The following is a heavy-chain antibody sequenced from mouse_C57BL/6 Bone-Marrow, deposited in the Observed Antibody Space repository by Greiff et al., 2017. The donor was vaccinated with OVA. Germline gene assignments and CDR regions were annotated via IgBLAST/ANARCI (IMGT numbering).Heavy chain of an antibody. V-gene: IGHV1-55*01. CDR3: AREERTVVAPFDY. D-gene: IGHD1-1*01. J-gene: IGHJ2*01. CDR2: IYPGSGST. Sequence: VQLQQPGAELVKPGASVKMSCKASGYTFTSYWITWVKPRPGQGLEWIGDIYPGSGSTNYNEKFKSKATLTVDTSSSTAYMQLSSLTSEDSAVYYCAREERTVVAPFDYWGQGTTLTVSS. CDR1: GYTFTSYW.